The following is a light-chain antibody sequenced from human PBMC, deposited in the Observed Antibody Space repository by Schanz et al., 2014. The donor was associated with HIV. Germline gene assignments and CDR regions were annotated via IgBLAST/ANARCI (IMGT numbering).Light chain of an antibody. J-gene: IGLJ3*02. CDR2: DVN. V-gene: IGLV2-14*03. Sequence: QSALTQPASVSGSPGQSITISCIGTSSDVGAYKSVSWYQQHPGKAPKLMIYDVNSRPSGVSARFSGSKSANTASLTISGLQADDEADYYCNSFTTSNTCVFGGGTKLTVL. CDR3: NSFTTSNTCV. CDR1: SSDVGAYKS.